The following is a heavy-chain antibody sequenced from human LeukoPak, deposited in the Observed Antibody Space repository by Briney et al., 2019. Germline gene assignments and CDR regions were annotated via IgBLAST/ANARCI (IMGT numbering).Heavy chain of an antibody. CDR2: INPNSGGT. Sequence: ASVKVSCKAPGYTFTDYYINWVRQAPGQGLEWMGWINPNSGGTNYALKFQGRVTMTRDTSIRTAYMELSRLRSDDTAVYYCARGRNSSWYNWFDPWGQGTLVTVSS. D-gene: IGHD6-13*01. CDR3: ARGRNSSWYNWFDP. CDR1: GYTFTDYY. V-gene: IGHV1-2*02. J-gene: IGHJ5*02.